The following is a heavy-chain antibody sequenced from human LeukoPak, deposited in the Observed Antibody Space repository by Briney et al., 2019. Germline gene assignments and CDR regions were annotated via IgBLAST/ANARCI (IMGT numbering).Heavy chain of an antibody. V-gene: IGHV4-59*01. J-gene: IGHJ4*02. CDR3: AGQYYYDSSGYYVN. D-gene: IGHD3-22*01. CDR1: GGSISSYY. CDR2: IYYSGST. Sequence: SETLSLTCTVSGGSISSYYWSWIRQPPGKGLEWIGYIYYSGSTNYNPSLKSRVTISVDTSKNQFSLRLSSVTAADTAVYYCAGQYYYDSSGYYVNWGQGTLVTVSS.